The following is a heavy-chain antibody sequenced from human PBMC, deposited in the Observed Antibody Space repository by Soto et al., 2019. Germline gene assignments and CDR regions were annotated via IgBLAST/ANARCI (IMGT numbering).Heavy chain of an antibody. V-gene: IGHV4-59*08. CDR3: ARLQGVLRFLEWSEFVNWSDP. CDR1: GGSISSYY. CDR2: IYYSGST. Sequence: PSETLSLTCTVSGGSISSYYWSWIRQPPGKGLEWIGYIYYSGSTNYNPSLKSRVTISVDTSKNQFSLKLSSVTAADTAVYYCARLQGVLRFLEWSEFVNWSDPWGQGTLVTVSS. J-gene: IGHJ5*02. D-gene: IGHD3-3*01.